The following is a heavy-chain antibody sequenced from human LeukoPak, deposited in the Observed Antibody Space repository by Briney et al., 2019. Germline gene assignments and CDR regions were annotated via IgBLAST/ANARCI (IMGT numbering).Heavy chain of an antibody. CDR1: GYNFTRYW. D-gene: IGHD5-12*01. CDR3: ARQMGVASRKNYFDS. V-gene: IGHV5-51*01. J-gene: IGHJ4*02. CDR2: LYPRDSDT. Sequence: GESLKISCQASGYNFTRYWIGWVRQMPGKGLEWMGLLYPRDSDTRYSPSFQGQVTFSADNSINTAYLQWSSLRASDTAIYYCARQMGVASRKNYFDSWGQGTLVTISA.